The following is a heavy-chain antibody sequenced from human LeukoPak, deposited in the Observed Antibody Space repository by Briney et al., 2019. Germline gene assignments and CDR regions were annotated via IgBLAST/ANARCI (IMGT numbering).Heavy chain of an antibody. CDR3: ARPLGYCSGGSCYFNWFDP. CDR2: IYYSGST. D-gene: IGHD2-15*01. V-gene: IGHV4-39*01. Sequence: PSETLSLTCTVSGGSISSSSYYWGWIRQPPGKGLEWIGSIYYSGSTYYNPSLKSRVTISVDTSKNQFSLKLSSVTAADTAVYYCARPLGYCSGGSCYFNWFDPWGQGTLVTVSS. J-gene: IGHJ5*02. CDR1: GGSISSSSYY.